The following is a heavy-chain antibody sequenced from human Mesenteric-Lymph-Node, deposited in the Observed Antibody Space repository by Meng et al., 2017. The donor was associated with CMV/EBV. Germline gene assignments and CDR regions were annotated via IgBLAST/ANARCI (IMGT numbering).Heavy chain of an antibody. CDR2: IYYTGGST. V-gene: IGHV4-39*01. Sequence: SETLSLTCTVSGASVSSSGTYWGWVRPPPGKGLEWIGNIYYTGGSTNDNPSLKSRATISLDTAKNQFSLRLNSVTAADTAVYYCAGLGQDPLGYYFDYWGQGTLVTVSS. CDR1: GASVSSSGTY. D-gene: IGHD3-10*01. J-gene: IGHJ4*02. CDR3: AGLGQDPLGYYFDY.